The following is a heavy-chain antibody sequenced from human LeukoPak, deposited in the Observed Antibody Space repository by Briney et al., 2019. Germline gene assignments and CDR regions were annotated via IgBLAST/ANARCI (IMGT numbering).Heavy chain of an antibody. CDR3: ARSGYNYGPYDY. Sequence: KASETLSLTSSVSGGSMNNYFWSWIRQPPGKGLEWIGYIYYSGSTNYNPSLKSRVTISVDTSKNQFSLKLSSVTAADTAVYYCARSGYNYGPYDYWGQGSLVTVSS. CDR1: GGSMNNYF. V-gene: IGHV4-59*01. D-gene: IGHD5-18*01. J-gene: IGHJ4*02. CDR2: IYYSGST.